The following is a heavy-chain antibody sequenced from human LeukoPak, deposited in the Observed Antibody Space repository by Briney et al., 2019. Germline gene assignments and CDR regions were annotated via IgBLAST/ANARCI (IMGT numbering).Heavy chain of an antibody. Sequence: GRSLRLSCAASGFTFSSYGMLWVRQAPGKGLEWVAVIWYDGSNKYYADSVKGRFTISRDNSKNTLYLEMNSLRAEDTAVYYCGREGGDTFDIWGQGTMVTVSS. V-gene: IGHV3-33*01. J-gene: IGHJ3*02. CDR3: GREGGDTFDI. CDR2: IWYDGSNK. D-gene: IGHD3-16*01. CDR1: GFTFSSYG.